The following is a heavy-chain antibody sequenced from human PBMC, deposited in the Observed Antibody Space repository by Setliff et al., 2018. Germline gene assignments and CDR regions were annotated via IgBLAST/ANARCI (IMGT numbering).Heavy chain of an antibody. Sequence: SVKVSCKASGATFSSYGISWVRQAPGQGLEWMGGTIPMFGTTDYAQKFQGRVTIITDESTSTAYMELTSLRSEDTAVYYCARDGVHTAMLIDYYYYMDVWGKGTTVTVSS. D-gene: IGHD5-18*01. J-gene: IGHJ6*03. CDR1: GATFSSYG. CDR3: ARDGVHTAMLIDYYYYMDV. V-gene: IGHV1-69*05. CDR2: TIPMFGTT.